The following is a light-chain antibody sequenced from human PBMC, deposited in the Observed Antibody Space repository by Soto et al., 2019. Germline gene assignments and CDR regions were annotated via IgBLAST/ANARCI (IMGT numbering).Light chain of an antibody. Sequence: SYELTQPPSVSVAPGKTARITCGGNNIGSKSVHWYQQKPGQAPVLVIYYDSDRPSGIPERISGSNSGNTATLSISRVEAGDGADYYCQVWDNSSDQSVFGGGTKLTVL. J-gene: IGLJ2*01. CDR3: QVWDNSSDQSV. CDR1: NIGSKS. CDR2: YDS. V-gene: IGLV3-21*04.